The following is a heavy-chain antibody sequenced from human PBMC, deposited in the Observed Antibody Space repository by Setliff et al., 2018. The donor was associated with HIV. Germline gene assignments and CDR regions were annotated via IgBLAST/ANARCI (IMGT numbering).Heavy chain of an antibody. Sequence: GSLRLSCAASGFTFNTYAMSWVRQAPGKGLVWVSRITNDGTTTTYADSVKGRFTISRDNAKNTLYLQMNSLRAEDTAVYFCVRAPPNSEYWGRGTLVTVSS. CDR1: GFTFNTYA. V-gene: IGHV3-74*01. CDR3: VRAPPNSEY. CDR2: ITNDGTTT. J-gene: IGHJ4*02.